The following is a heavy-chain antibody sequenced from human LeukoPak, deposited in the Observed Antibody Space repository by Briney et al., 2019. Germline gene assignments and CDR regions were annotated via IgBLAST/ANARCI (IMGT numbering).Heavy chain of an antibody. V-gene: IGHV3-9*01. CDR3: AKDSIRQYGGNSGLFDY. CDR1: GFTFDDYA. CDR2: ISWNSGSI. Sequence: GRSLRLSCAASGFTFDDYAMHWVRQAPGKGLEWVSGISWNSGSIGYADSVKGRFTISRDNAKNSLYLQMNSLRAEDTALYYCAKDSIRQYGGNSGLFDYWGQGTLVTVSS. D-gene: IGHD4-23*01. J-gene: IGHJ4*02.